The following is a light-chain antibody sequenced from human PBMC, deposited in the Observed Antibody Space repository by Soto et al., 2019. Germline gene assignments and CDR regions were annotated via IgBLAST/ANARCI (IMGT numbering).Light chain of an antibody. CDR1: QSISSW. J-gene: IGKJ2*01. V-gene: IGKV1-5*03. CDR2: KAS. CDR3: QQYNSYAYT. Sequence: DIQMTQSPSTLSASVGDRVTITCRASQSISSWLAWYQQKPGKAPKLLIYKASSLESGVRSRFSGSGSGTECTRTISSLHPDDFATYYCQQYNSYAYTLGQGAKLEIK.